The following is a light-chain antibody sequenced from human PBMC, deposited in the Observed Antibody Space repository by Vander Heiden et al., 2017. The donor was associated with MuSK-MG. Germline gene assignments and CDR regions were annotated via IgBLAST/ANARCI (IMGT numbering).Light chain of an antibody. CDR2: EDV. Sequence: SDDLTQPPSVSVSPGQTATITCSGDKLVANYASWYQQKPGQSPVLVIYEDVKRPSGIPERFSGSSSGNTASLTITGTHSMDEADYFCQTWDITTVVLGGGTHLTVL. CDR3: QTWDITTVV. CDR1: KLVANY. V-gene: IGLV3-1*01. J-gene: IGLJ7*01.